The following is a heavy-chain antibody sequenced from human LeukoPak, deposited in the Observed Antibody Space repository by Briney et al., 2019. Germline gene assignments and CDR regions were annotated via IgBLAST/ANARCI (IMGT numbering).Heavy chain of an antibody. J-gene: IGHJ4*02. CDR1: GGSISSYY. V-gene: IGHV4-59*01. Sequence: SETLSLTCTVSGGSISSYYWSWIRHPPGKGLEWIGYIYYSGSTNYNPSLKSRATISVDTSKNQFSLKLSSVTAADTAVYYCARDRGLGHDYWGQGTLVTVSS. CDR3: ARDRGLGHDY. D-gene: IGHD3-16*01. CDR2: IYYSGST.